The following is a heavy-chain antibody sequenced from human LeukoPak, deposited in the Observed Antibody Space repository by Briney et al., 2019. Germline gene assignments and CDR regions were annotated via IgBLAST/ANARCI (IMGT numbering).Heavy chain of an antibody. CDR1: GLGFSSYW. CDR2: IKQDGSEK. V-gene: IGHV3-7*03. D-gene: IGHD5-18*01. Sequence: PGGSLGLSCAASGLGFSSYWMNWVRQAPGKGLEWVANIKQDGSEKYYVDSVKGRFTISRDNAKNSLFLQMNSLRAEDTAVYYCAREPGYSYGYFFDYWGQGSLVTVSS. CDR3: AREPGYSYGYFFDY. J-gene: IGHJ4*02.